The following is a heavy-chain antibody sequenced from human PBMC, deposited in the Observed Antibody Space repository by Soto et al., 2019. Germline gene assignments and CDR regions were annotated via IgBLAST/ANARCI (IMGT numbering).Heavy chain of an antibody. Sequence: QITLKESGPTLVKPTQTLTLTCTFSGFSLSTIGVGVGWIRQPPGKALEWLALIYWDDDKRYSPSLKSRLTITKDNSKNRLILTMNNMDPVDTATYYCAHISSSWYWFDPWGQGTLVTVSS. D-gene: IGHD6-13*01. CDR3: AHISSSWYWFDP. CDR1: GFSLSTIGVG. J-gene: IGHJ5*02. CDR2: IYWDDDK. V-gene: IGHV2-5*02.